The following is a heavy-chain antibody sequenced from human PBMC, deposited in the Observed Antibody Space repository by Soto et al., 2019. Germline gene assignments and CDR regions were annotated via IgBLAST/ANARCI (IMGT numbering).Heavy chain of an antibody. CDR2: IWYDGSNK. V-gene: IGHV3-33*01. Sequence: QPGGSLRLSCAASGFTFSSYGMHWVRQAPGKGLEWVAVIWYDGSNKYYADSVKGRFTISRDNSKNTLYLQMNSLRAEDTAVYYCARDEDTAMPSGPWGQGTLVTVSS. D-gene: IGHD5-18*01. CDR3: ARDEDTAMPSGP. CDR1: GFTFSSYG. J-gene: IGHJ5*02.